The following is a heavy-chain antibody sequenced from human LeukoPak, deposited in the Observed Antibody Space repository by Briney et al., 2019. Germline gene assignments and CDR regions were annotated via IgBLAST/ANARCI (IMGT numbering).Heavy chain of an antibody. Sequence: GGSLRLSCAASGFIFGGYAMHWVRQAPGKGLQWLAVISYDGGKTYYADSVEGRFTISRDNSKSTVYLEINSRRSEDTAIYYCARGYDGDFAYNWFDRWGQGLLVSVSS. CDR1: GFIFGGYA. J-gene: IGHJ5*02. D-gene: IGHD4-17*01. V-gene: IGHV3-30-3*01. CDR2: ISYDGGKT. CDR3: ARGYDGDFAYNWFDR.